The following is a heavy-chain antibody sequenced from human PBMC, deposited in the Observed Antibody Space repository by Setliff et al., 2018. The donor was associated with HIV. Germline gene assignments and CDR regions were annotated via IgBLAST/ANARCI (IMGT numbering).Heavy chain of an antibody. CDR3: TRGRVVVIAAVKYYYYFDV. Sequence: ASVKVSCKASGYTFTSYGINWVRQATGQGPEWMGWMNPNSGNTGYAQNFQGRITMTRNTSISTAYMELSSLRSDDTAVYYCTRGRVVVIAAVKYYYYFDVWGKGTTVTSP. V-gene: IGHV1-8*01. J-gene: IGHJ6*03. CDR2: MNPNSGNT. CDR1: GYTFTSYG. D-gene: IGHD2-21*01.